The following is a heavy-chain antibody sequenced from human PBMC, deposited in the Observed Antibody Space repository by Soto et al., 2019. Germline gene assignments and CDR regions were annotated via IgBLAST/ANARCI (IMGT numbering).Heavy chain of an antibody. J-gene: IGHJ4*02. Sequence: GESLKISCTASGFTFGDYAMSWFRQAPGKGLEWVGFIRSKAYGGTTEYAASVKGRFTISRDDSKSIAYLQMNSLKTEDTAVYYCTNFDIVVVPAASYLWGQGTLVTVSS. CDR3: TNFDIVVVPAASYL. CDR1: GFTFGDYA. D-gene: IGHD2-2*01. V-gene: IGHV3-49*03. CDR2: IRSKAYGGTT.